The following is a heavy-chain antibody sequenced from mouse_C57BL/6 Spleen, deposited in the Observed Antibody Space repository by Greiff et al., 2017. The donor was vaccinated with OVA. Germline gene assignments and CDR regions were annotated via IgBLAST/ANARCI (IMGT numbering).Heavy chain of an antibody. V-gene: IGHV5-12*01. CDR1: GFTFSDYY. Sequence: EVKLVESGGGLVQPGGSLKLSCAASGFTFSDYYMYWVRQTLEKRLEWVAYISNGGGSTYYPDTVKGRFTISRDNAKNTLYLQMSRLKSEDTAMYYCARHSNYGYFDVWGTGTTVTVSS. CDR2: ISNGGGST. J-gene: IGHJ1*03. D-gene: IGHD2-5*01. CDR3: ARHSNYGYFDV.